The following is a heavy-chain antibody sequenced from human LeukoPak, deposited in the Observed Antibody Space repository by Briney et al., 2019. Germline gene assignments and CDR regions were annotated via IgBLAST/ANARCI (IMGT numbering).Heavy chain of an antibody. Sequence: SETLSLTCTVSGGSISSYYWSWIRQPPGKGLEWIGYIYYSGSTNYNPSLKSRVTISVDTSKNQFSLKLSSVTAADTAVYYCARHPLQLWAPCSAFDIWGQGTMVTVSS. V-gene: IGHV4-59*08. CDR1: GGSISSYY. CDR3: ARHPLQLWAPCSAFDI. J-gene: IGHJ3*02. D-gene: IGHD5-18*01. CDR2: IYYSGST.